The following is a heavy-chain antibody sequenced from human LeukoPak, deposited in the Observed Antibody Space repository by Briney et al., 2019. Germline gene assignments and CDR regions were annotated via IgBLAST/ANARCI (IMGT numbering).Heavy chain of an antibody. CDR1: GFTFSDYS. J-gene: IGHJ4*02. V-gene: IGHV3-48*01. Sequence: GGSLRLSCAASGFTFSDYSMNWVRQAPGKGLEWISYIGIDSGNTNCADSVKGRFTISGDKAKNSLYLQMNSLRVEDTAVYYCARDYKYAFDNWGQGTLVTVSS. CDR2: IGIDSGNT. D-gene: IGHD5-24*01. CDR3: ARDYKYAFDN.